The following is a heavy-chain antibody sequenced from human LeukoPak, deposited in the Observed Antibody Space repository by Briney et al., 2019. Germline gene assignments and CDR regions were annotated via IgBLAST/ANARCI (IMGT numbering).Heavy chain of an antibody. Sequence: GGSLRLSCAASGFTFSSYAMSWVRQAPGKGLEWVSAISGSGGSTYYADSVKGRFTISRDNSKNTLYLQMNSLRAEDTAVYYCAKDSYYDILTGSFYWGQGTLVTVSS. CDR2: ISGSGGST. CDR1: GFTFSSYA. CDR3: AKDSYYDILTGSFY. J-gene: IGHJ4*02. D-gene: IGHD3-9*01. V-gene: IGHV3-23*01.